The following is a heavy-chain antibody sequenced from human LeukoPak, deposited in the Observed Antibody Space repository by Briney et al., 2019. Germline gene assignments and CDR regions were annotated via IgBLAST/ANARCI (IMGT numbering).Heavy chain of an antibody. D-gene: IGHD3-10*01. CDR2: INADNGNT. CDR1: GFTFTNYA. Sequence: ASVKVSCKASGFTFTNYAMHRVRQAPGQRLEWMAWINADNGNTKYSPKFQGRVTITRDTSASTVYMELSSLTSEDTAVYYCAREWVWFGESRYFSYWGQGTLVTVSS. J-gene: IGHJ4*02. CDR3: AREWVWFGESRYFSY. V-gene: IGHV1-3*01.